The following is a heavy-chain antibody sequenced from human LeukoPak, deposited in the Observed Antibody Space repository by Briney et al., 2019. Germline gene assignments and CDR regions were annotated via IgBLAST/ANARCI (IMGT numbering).Heavy chain of an antibody. CDR2: ISGSGGST. Sequence: GGSLRLSCAASGFTFSSYAMSWVRQAPGKGLEWVSAISGSGGSTYYADSVKGRFTISRDNSKNTLYLQMNSLRAEDTAVYYCAKNAIEMATIHWYFDLWGRGTLVTVSP. V-gene: IGHV3-23*01. D-gene: IGHD5-24*01. CDR3: AKNAIEMATIHWYFDL. CDR1: GFTFSSYA. J-gene: IGHJ2*01.